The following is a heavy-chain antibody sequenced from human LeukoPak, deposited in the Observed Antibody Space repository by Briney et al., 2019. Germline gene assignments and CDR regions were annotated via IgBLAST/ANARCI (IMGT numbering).Heavy chain of an antibody. D-gene: IGHD4-17*01. Sequence: GGSLRLSCAASGFTFRSYSMNWVRQAPGRRLEWLSSITSSGSHMYYADSVKGRFTISRDNAKSTLYLQMNSLSAEDTAVYYCATFMTTVTIPDYWGQGTLVTVSS. V-gene: IGHV3-21*06. CDR3: ATFMTTVTIPDY. CDR2: ITSSGSHM. CDR1: GFTFRSYS. J-gene: IGHJ4*02.